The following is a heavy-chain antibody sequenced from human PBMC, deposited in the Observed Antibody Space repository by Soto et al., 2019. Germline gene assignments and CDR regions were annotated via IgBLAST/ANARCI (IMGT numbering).Heavy chain of an antibody. V-gene: IGHV1-69*06. CDR1: GGNFNNYT. CDR2: FIPLFFTA. D-gene: IGHD2-15*01. CDR3: QLRSVHFDDGGFPSFYYGLDV. J-gene: IGHJ6*02. Sequence: VQLVQSGAEVKKPGSSVKVSCEASGGNFNNYTISWVRQAPGHGLEWMGGFIPLFFTASYSQTFQGRVTITDDRSTSSVYMELSSLRYEDTGVYYCQLRSVHFDDGGFPSFYYGLDVWGQGTTVTVS.